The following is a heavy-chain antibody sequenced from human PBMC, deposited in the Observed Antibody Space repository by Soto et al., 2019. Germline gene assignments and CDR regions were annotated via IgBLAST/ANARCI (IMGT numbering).Heavy chain of an antibody. CDR2: IYHRST. CDR1: GGSISSGGYS. Sequence: QLQLQESGSGLVKPSQTLSLTCAVSGGSISSGGYSWSWIRQPPGKGLEWIGYIYHRSTYYNPSLKSRVTISVDRSKNQFSLKLSSVTAAHTAVYYCASSRIAVALGYWGQGTLVTVSS. V-gene: IGHV4-30-2*01. CDR3: ASSRIAVALGY. J-gene: IGHJ4*02. D-gene: IGHD6-19*01.